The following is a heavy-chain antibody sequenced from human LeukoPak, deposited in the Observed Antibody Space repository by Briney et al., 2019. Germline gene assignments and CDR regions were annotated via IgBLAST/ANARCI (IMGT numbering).Heavy chain of an antibody. Sequence: GGSLRLSCAASGFTLSSYSMNWVRQAPGKGLEWVSSISSSSSYIYYADSVKGRFTISRDNAKNSLYLQMNSLRAEDTAVYYCARGTDYYDSSGYALDPWGQGTLVTVSS. J-gene: IGHJ5*02. CDR3: ARGTDYYDSSGYALDP. CDR1: GFTLSSYS. CDR2: ISSSSSYI. V-gene: IGHV3-21*01. D-gene: IGHD3-22*01.